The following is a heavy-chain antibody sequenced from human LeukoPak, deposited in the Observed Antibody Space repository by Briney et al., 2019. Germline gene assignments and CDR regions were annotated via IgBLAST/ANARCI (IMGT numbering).Heavy chain of an antibody. CDR2: ISSSGSTI. J-gene: IGHJ3*02. Sequence: GGSLRLSCAASGFTFSSYSMNWVRQAPGKGLEWVSYISSSGSTIYYADSVKGRFTISRDNAKNSLYLQMNSLRAEDTAVYYCARDGVYSGSYYGAFDIWGQGTMVTVSS. CDR1: GFTFSSYS. V-gene: IGHV3-48*04. CDR3: ARDGVYSGSYYGAFDI. D-gene: IGHD1-26*01.